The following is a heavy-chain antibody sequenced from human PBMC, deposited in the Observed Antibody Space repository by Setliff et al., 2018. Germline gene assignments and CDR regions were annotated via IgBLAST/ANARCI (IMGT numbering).Heavy chain of an antibody. CDR2: ISSSGSTI. V-gene: IGHV3-48*03. Sequence: GGSLRLSCAASGFTFSSYEMNWVRQAPGKGLEWVSYISSSGSTIYYADSVKGRFTISRDNAKNSLYLQMNSLRAEDTAVYYCARRGGSGWSWEGWFDPWGQGTLVTVSS. CDR1: GFTFSSYE. CDR3: ARRGGSGWSWEGWFDP. D-gene: IGHD6-19*01. J-gene: IGHJ5*02.